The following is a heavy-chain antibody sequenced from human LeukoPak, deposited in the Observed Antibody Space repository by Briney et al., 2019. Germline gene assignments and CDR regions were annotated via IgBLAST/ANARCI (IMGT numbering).Heavy chain of an antibody. Sequence: ASVKVSCKAAGYTFTSYGISWVRQAPGQGLEGMGCISAYNGNTNYGQKIQGRVTMTKDTSTSTAYMELRSLRSEDTAVYYCARSPDTAMAYFDYWGQGTLVTVSS. CDR1: GYTFTSYG. CDR2: ISAYNGNT. V-gene: IGHV1-18*01. CDR3: ARSPDTAMAYFDY. J-gene: IGHJ4*02. D-gene: IGHD5-18*01.